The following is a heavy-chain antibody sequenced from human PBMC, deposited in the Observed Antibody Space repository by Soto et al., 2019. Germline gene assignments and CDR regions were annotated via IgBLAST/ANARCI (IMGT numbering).Heavy chain of an antibody. Sequence: QVQLQESGPGLVKPSQTLSLTCTVSGGSISSGDYYWSWIRQPPGKGLEWIGYIYYSGSTYYNPSLKSRVTISVDTSKNQFSLKLSSVTAADTAVYYCARSYVYYYGSGGRDAFDIWGQGTMVTVSS. V-gene: IGHV4-30-4*01. CDR1: GGSISSGDYY. CDR3: ARSYVYYYGSGGRDAFDI. CDR2: IYYSGST. J-gene: IGHJ3*02. D-gene: IGHD3-10*01.